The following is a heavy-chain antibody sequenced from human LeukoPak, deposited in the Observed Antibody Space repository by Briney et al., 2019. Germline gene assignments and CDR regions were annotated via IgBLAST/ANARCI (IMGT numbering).Heavy chain of an antibody. CDR1: GFTFSSYG. V-gene: IGHV3-30*02. D-gene: IGHD3-22*01. CDR2: IRYDGSNK. Sequence: GGSLRLSCAASGFTFSSYGMHWVRQAPGKGLEWVAFIRYDGSNKYYADSVKGRFTISGDSSKNTLYLQMNSLRAEDTAVYYCAKAPYCYDSSGYYYFDYWGQGTLVTVSS. J-gene: IGHJ4*02. CDR3: AKAPYCYDSSGYYYFDY.